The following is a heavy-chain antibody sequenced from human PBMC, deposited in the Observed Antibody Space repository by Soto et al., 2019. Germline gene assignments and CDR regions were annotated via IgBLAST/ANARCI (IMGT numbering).Heavy chain of an antibody. CDR2: VSTNGAT. J-gene: IGHJ6*02. V-gene: IGHV4-4*07. D-gene: IGHD3-9*01. CDR1: DDFISSYY. CDR3: ARADYEILTGSYAMDV. Sequence: SETLSLTCTVSDDFISSYYWNWIRQPAGKGLEWIGRVSTNGATNYNPSLESRVTMSVDTSKNQFSLKLTSVTAADTAVYFCARADYEILTGSYAMDVWGQGTTVTVS.